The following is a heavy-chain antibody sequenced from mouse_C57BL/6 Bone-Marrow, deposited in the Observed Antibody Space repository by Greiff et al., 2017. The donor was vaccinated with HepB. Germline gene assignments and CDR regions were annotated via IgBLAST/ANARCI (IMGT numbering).Heavy chain of an antibody. CDR1: GFNIKNTY. J-gene: IGHJ1*03. D-gene: IGHD1-1*01. Sequence: EVKLVESVAELVRPGASVKLSCTASGFNIKNTYMHWVKQRPEQGLEWIGRIDPANGNTKYAPKFQGKATITADTSSNTAYLQLSSLTSEDTAIYYCARPITTVVAHWYFDVWGTGTTVTVSS. CDR2: IDPANGNT. V-gene: IGHV14-3*01. CDR3: ARPITTVVAHWYFDV.